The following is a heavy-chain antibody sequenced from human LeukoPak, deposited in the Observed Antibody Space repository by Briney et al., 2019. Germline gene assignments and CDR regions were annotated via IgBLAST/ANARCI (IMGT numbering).Heavy chain of an antibody. CDR3: ARGPYYYDSSGYYRVFDY. D-gene: IGHD3-22*01. Sequence: KPSETLSLTCTVSGGSISSSSYYWGWIRQPPGKGLEWIGSIYYSGSTYYNPSLKSRVTISVDTSKNQFSLKLSSVTAADTAVYYCARGPYYYDSSGYYRVFDYWGQGTLVTVSS. CDR2: IYYSGST. CDR1: GGSISSSSYY. J-gene: IGHJ4*02. V-gene: IGHV4-39*01.